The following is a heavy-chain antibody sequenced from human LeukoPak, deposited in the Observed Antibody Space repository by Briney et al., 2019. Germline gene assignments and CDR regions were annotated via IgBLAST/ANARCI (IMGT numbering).Heavy chain of an antibody. CDR1: GSGFTFGNFT. V-gene: IGHV3-23*01. CDR3: AKGIYSSGWSYFDY. J-gene: IGHJ4*01. Sequence: GGSLRLSCEASGSGFTFGNFTLSWVRQAPGKGLEWVSTLSGSGITTYYADSVKGRFTISRDNSKNTLYLQMNSLRAEDTAVYYCAKGIYSSGWSYFDYWGHGTLVTVSS. D-gene: IGHD6-19*01. CDR2: LSGSGITT.